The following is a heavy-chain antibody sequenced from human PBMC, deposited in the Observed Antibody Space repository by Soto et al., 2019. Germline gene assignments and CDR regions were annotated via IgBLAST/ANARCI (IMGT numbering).Heavy chain of an antibody. CDR3: AKFRVGGYCTTGACYHFDY. J-gene: IGHJ4*02. D-gene: IGHD2-8*01. CDR1: GYIFTSYW. CDR2: IYPDDSET. V-gene: IGHV5-51*01. Sequence: PGESLKISCNGSGYIFTSYWIAWVRQLPGKGLELMGVIYPDDSETRYSPPFQGQVTISADKSISTAYLQWSSLKASDTAMYYCAKFRVGGYCTTGACYHFDYWGQGTLVTVSS.